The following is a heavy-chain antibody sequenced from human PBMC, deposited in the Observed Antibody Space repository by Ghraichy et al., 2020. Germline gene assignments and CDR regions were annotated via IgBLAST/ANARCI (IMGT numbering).Heavy chain of an antibody. CDR3: AKTDITVRLLDY. CDR1: GFTFSAFV. D-gene: IGHD1-14*01. CDR2: ISVSGDST. J-gene: IGHJ4*02. V-gene: IGHV3-23*01. Sequence: GGSLRLSCTASGFTFSAFVMNWVRQAPGKGLEWVSTISVSGDSTYYADSVKGRFTISRDNSKNTLHLQMNSLSADDTALYYCAKTDITVRLLDYWGQGTLVTVSS.